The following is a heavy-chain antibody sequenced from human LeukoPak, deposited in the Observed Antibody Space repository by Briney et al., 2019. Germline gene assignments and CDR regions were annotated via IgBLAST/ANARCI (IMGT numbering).Heavy chain of an antibody. V-gene: IGHV3-53*01. J-gene: IGHJ4*02. CDR2: IYSGGST. CDR3: TRENPGYSYGFGWFDY. D-gene: IGHD5-18*01. Sequence: GGSLRLSCAASGFTVSSNYMSWARQAPGKGLEWVSVIYSGGSTYYADSVKGRFTISRDNAKNSLYLQMNSLRAEDTAVYYCTRENPGYSYGFGWFDYWGQGTLVTVSS. CDR1: GFTVSSNY.